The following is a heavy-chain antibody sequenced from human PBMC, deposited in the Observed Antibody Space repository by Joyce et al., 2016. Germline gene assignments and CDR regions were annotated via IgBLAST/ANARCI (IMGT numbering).Heavy chain of an antibody. D-gene: IGHD3-22*01. CDR1: GYTFTSYY. V-gene: IGHV1-46*01. CDR2: INPRGGST. CDR3: ARWGSDSSAYSDY. Sequence: QVQLVQSGAEVKKPGASVKVSCKASGYTFTSYYIHWVRQAPGPGLEWMGKINPRGGSTTYAQKFHGRVTMTSDTSTSTVYIQLSSLRSEDTAVYYCARWGSDSSAYSDYWGQGTLVTVSS. J-gene: IGHJ4*02.